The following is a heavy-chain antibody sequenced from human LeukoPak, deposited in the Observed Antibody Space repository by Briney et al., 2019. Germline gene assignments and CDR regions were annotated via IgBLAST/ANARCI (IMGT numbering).Heavy chain of an antibody. CDR1: GGSIRSYY. CDR3: ARTSIAAAGTIDD. D-gene: IGHD6-13*01. CDR2: IYYSGNT. J-gene: IGHJ4*02. Sequence: SGTLSLTCTVSGGSIRSYYWSWIRQPPGKGLEWIGDIYYSGNTNYNPSLKSRVTISVDTSKNQFSLRLSSVTAADTAVYYCARTSIAAAGTIDDWGQGTLVTVSS. V-gene: IGHV4-59*08.